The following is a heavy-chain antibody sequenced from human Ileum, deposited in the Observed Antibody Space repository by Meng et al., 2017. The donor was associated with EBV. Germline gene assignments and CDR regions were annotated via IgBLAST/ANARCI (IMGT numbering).Heavy chain of an antibody. CDR3: ITEPHFEY. CDR1: EFTFRNAW. CDR2: IKSNAHGGTT. V-gene: IGHV3-15*01. Sequence: EVQLVGSGGCLVKPAVSLRLSCAVSEFTFRNAWMSWVRQAPGTGLEWVGRIKSNAHGGTTDYAAPGKGRFSISRDDSRNTLYLQMNSLKTEDTAVYYCITEPHFEYWGQGTLVTVSS. J-gene: IGHJ4*02.